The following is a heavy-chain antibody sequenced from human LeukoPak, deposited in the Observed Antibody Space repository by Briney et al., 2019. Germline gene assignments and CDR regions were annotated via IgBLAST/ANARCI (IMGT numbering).Heavy chain of an antibody. J-gene: IGHJ4*02. D-gene: IGHD3-9*01. Sequence: PGGSLRLSCAASGFTFSSYAMSWVRQAPGKGLEWVSAISGSGGSTYYADSVKGRFTISRDNSKNTLYLQMNSLRAEDTAVYYCAKGELRYFDWSPIDYWGQGTLVTVSS. CDR2: ISGSGGST. CDR1: GFTFSSYA. V-gene: IGHV3-23*01. CDR3: AKGELRYFDWSPIDY.